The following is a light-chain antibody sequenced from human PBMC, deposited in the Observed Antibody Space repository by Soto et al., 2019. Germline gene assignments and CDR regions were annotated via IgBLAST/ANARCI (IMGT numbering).Light chain of an antibody. Sequence: DIQMTQSPSTLSASVGDRVTITCRASQSISSWLAWYQQKPGKAPKLLIYKASSLESGVPSRFSGSGSGTEFTLTISRLQPADFATYYCQQYNSYWTFGQGTKVEIK. CDR3: QQYNSYWT. CDR1: QSISSW. V-gene: IGKV1-5*03. CDR2: KAS. J-gene: IGKJ1*01.